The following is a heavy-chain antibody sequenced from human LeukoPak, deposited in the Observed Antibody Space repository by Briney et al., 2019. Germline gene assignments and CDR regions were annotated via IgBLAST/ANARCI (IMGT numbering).Heavy chain of an antibody. D-gene: IGHD3-3*01. CDR3: ARGGTIFGVVLDYFDY. J-gene: IGHJ4*02. CDR2: IYHSGST. V-gene: IGHV4-4*02. CDR1: GGSISSSNW. Sequence: PSETLSLTCAVSGGSISSSNWWSWIRQPPGKGLEWIGEIYHSGSTNYNPSLKSRVTISVDKSKTQFSLKLSSVTAADTAVYYCARGGTIFGVVLDYFDYWGQGTLVTVSS.